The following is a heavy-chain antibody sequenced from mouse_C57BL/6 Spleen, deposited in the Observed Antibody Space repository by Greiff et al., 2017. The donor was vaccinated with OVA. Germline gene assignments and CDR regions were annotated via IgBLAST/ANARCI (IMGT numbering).Heavy chain of an antibody. Sequence: VQLQESGPGLVAPSQSLSITCTVSGFSLTSYGVSWVRQPPGKGLEWLGGIWGDGSTHYHSALISRLSISTDNSKSQVFLKLNSLQTDDTATYYCAKLGSSSFRSYYYAMDYWGQGTSVTVSS. CDR3: AKLGSSSFRSYYYAMDY. J-gene: IGHJ4*01. D-gene: IGHD1-1*01. CDR2: IWGDGST. CDR1: GFSLTSYG. V-gene: IGHV2-3*01.